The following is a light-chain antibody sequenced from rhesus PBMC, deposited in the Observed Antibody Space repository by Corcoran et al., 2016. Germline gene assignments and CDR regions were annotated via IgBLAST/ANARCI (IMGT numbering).Light chain of an antibody. V-gene: IGKV1S12*01. CDR1: QNIYSN. J-gene: IGKJ3*01. Sequence: DIQMTQSPSALSASVGDRVTISCRASQNIYSNLAWYQQKPGTAPKLLLYAASSLQTGIPSRFSGSGSVTDFTITISSLQPEDSSAYYCQHYYDNPFPFGPGTKLDIK. CDR2: AAS. CDR3: QHYYDNPFP.